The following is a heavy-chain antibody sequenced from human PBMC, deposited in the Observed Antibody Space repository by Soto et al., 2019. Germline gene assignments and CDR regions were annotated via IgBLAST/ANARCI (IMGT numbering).Heavy chain of an antibody. Sequence: GGSLRLSCAASGFTFNSYSPYWMHWARQPPGGGLVWVSSINGVGTVISNADSVKGRFTVSWDNAKSTLYLQMNSLRVEEKTVYYFVREDCTGGLSKRFDHWGQGTSVTVSS. CDR2: INGVGTVI. CDR1: GFTFNSYSPYW. CDR3: VREDCTGGLSKRFDH. D-gene: IGHD2-8*02. V-gene: IGHV3-74*01. J-gene: IGHJ4*02.